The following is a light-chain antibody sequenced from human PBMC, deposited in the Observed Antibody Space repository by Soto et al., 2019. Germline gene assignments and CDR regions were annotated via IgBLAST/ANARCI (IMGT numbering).Light chain of an antibody. CDR3: QQYGTLPWT. V-gene: IGKV3-20*01. J-gene: IGKJ1*01. Sequence: DIVLTQSPGTLSLSPGERATLSCRASQSVSTIYLAWYQQRPGQAPRLLIYGASSRATGIPDRFSGSGSGTDFTLTISRLEPEDFAVYYCQQYGTLPWTFGQGTKVEIK. CDR1: QSVSTIY. CDR2: GAS.